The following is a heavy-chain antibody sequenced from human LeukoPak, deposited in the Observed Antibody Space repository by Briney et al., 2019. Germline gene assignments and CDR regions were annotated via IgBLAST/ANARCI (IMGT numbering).Heavy chain of an antibody. CDR1: GFTFSSYV. CDR2: ISYDGSNE. Sequence: PGGSLRLSCAASGFTFSSYVMHWVRQAPGKGLEWVAIISYDGSNEYYADSVKGRFTISRDNSKNTLYLQMNSLRAEDTAVYYCAKSFGPVIAAAGTGADWGQGTLVTVSS. CDR3: AKSFGPVIAAAGTGAD. J-gene: IGHJ4*02. D-gene: IGHD6-13*01. V-gene: IGHV3-30*04.